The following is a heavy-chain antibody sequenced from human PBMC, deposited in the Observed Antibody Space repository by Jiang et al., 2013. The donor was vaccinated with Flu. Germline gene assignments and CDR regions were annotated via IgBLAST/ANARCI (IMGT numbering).Heavy chain of an antibody. CDR1: GFSLSTSGVG. D-gene: IGHD2-2*01. CDR2: IYWNDDK. Sequence: KPTQTLTLTCTFSGFSLSTSGVGVGWIRQPPGKALEWLALIYWNDDKRYSPSLKSRLTITKDTSKNQVVLTMTNMDPVDTATYYCAHRRWDIVVVPAARRIAFDIWGQRDNGHRLF. V-gene: IGHV2-5*01. CDR3: AHRRWDIVVVPAARRIAFDI. J-gene: IGHJ3*02.